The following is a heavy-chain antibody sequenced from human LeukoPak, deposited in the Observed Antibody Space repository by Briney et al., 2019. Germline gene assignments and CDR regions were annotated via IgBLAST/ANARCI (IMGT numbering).Heavy chain of an antibody. D-gene: IGHD1-26*01. CDR1: GGSITHYC. V-gene: IGHV4-59*01. CDR3: ATTTSGGDAFDI. CDR2: SYYSGST. J-gene: IGHJ3*02. Sequence: PSETLSLTCTVSGGSITHYCWTWIRQPPGKTLEWIGYSYYSGSTKYNPSLKSRVTISVDTSDNQFSLNLRSVTAADTAVYYCATTTSGGDAFDIWGQGTMVTVSS.